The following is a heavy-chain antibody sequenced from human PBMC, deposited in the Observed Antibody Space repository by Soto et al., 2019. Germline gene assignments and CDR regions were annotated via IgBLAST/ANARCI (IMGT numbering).Heavy chain of an antibody. CDR1: GYTFTSYA. Sequence: ASVKVSCKASGYTFTSYAMHWVRQAPGQRLEWMGWINAGNGNTKYSQKFQGRVTITRDTSASTAYMELSSLRSEDTAVYYCARTSEGVQLWLSSSWYFDYWGQGTLVTVSS. J-gene: IGHJ4*02. CDR2: INAGNGNT. V-gene: IGHV1-3*01. CDR3: ARTSEGVQLWLSSSWYFDY. D-gene: IGHD5-18*01.